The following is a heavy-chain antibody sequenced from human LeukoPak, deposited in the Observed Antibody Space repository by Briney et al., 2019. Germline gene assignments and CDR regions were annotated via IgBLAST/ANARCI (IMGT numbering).Heavy chain of an antibody. CDR1: GGSISSSSYY. V-gene: IGHV4-39*07. J-gene: IGHJ3*02. D-gene: IGHD1-26*01. Sequence: PSETLSLTCTVSGGSISSSSYYWGWIRQPPGKGLEWIGSIYYSGSTYYNPSLKSRVTMSVDTSKNQFSLKLTSVTAADTAVYYCTRGAVGSTPHVAFDIWGQGTMVTVSS. CDR2: IYYSGST. CDR3: TRGAVGSTPHVAFDI.